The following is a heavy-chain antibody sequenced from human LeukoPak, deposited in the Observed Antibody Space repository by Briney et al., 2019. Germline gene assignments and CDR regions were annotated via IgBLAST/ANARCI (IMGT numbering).Heavy chain of an antibody. CDR1: GFTFSSYA. V-gene: IGHV3-23*01. D-gene: IGHD6-19*01. CDR3: AKGLVGSGWYN. Sequence: GGFLRLSCAASGFTFSSYAMSWVRQAPWKGLEWVSAISGSGGSTYYADSVKGRFTISRDNSKNTLYLQMNSLRAEDTAVYYCAKGLVGSGWYNWGQGTLVTVSS. J-gene: IGHJ4*02. CDR2: ISGSGGST.